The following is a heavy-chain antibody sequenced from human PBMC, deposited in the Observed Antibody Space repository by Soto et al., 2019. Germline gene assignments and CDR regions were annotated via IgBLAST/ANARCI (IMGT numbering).Heavy chain of an antibody. D-gene: IGHD4-17*01. Sequence: GGSLRLSCAASGFIFSTYAMNWVRQAPGKGLEWVSAMTSSGDSEYYAEFVRGRFTISRDNSINTPYQQMRSLRPEDTAVYYCAHPRGYGVFDAVDIWGQGTMVTVSS. CDR3: AHPRGYGVFDAVDI. J-gene: IGHJ3*02. CDR1: GFIFSTYA. CDR2: MTSSGDSE. V-gene: IGHV3-23*01.